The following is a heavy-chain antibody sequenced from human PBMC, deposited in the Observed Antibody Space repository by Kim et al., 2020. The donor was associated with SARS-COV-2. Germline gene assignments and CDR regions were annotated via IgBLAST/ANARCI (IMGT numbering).Heavy chain of an antibody. Sequence: GGSLRLSCAASEFTFSRYSMNWVRQAPGKRLEWVSTISRNSDYIYYADSVEGRFTISRDNAKNSLYLQMNSLRADDTAMYYCARDLSLGRPGGFDYWGQGTLVTVSS. CDR1: EFTFSRYS. J-gene: IGHJ4*02. CDR2: ISRNSDYI. D-gene: IGHD3-10*01. CDR3: ARDLSLGRPGGFDY. V-gene: IGHV3-21*01.